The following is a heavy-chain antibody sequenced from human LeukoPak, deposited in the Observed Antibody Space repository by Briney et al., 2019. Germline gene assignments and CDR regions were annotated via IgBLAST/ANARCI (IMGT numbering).Heavy chain of an antibody. J-gene: IGHJ4*02. CDR1: GGSISSGDYY. CDR3: AGESSIAARPYYFDY. D-gene: IGHD6-6*01. V-gene: IGHV4-30-4*08. CDR2: IYYSGST. Sequence: SQTLSLTXTVSGGSISSGDYYWSWLPQPPGKGLEWCGYIYYSGSTYCNPSLNSRVTISVYTYKNQFSLKLSSVTAADTAVYYCAGESSIAARPYYFDYWGQGTLVTVSS.